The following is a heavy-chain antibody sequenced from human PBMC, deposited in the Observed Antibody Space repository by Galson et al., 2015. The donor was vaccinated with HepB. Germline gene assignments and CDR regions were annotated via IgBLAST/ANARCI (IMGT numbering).Heavy chain of an antibody. Sequence: SLRLSCAASGFIFSSYSMNWVRQAPGKGLEWVSYISSSSSTIYYADSVKGRFTISRDNAENSVYLQVNSLRDEDTAVYYCARDRARSFDYWGQGTVVTVSS. D-gene: IGHD3-3*01. CDR2: ISSSSSTI. CDR3: ARDRARSFDY. CDR1: GFIFSSYS. V-gene: IGHV3-48*02. J-gene: IGHJ4*02.